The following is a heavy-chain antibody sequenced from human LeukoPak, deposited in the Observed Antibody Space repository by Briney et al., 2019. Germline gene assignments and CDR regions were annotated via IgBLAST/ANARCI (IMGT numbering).Heavy chain of an antibody. V-gene: IGHV4-4*07. Sequence: SETLSLSCTVSGLSISSYYWSWIRQPAGKGREWIGRIYTSRSTNYNPSLKSRVTMSVDTSKNQFSLKLSSVTDTDTAVYYCARALYSGSSWYFQHWGQGTLVTVSS. CDR1: GLSISSYY. J-gene: IGHJ1*01. D-gene: IGHD1-26*01. CDR3: ARALYSGSSWYFQH. CDR2: IYTSRST.